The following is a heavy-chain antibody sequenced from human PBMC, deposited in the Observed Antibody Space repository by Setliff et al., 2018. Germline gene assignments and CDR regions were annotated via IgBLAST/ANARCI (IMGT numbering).Heavy chain of an antibody. CDR1: GFTFSSYE. CDR2: ISGSGSTI. D-gene: IGHD5-12*01. V-gene: IGHV3-48*03. J-gene: IGHJ4*02. Sequence: GGSLRLSCAASGFTFSSYEMNWVRQAPGKGLEWISYISGSGSTIYYADSVKGRFTISKDNAKNSLYLQMNNLRAEDTALYFCAKQKNTGYGQPVDSWGQGVQVTVSS. CDR3: AKQKNTGYGQPVDS.